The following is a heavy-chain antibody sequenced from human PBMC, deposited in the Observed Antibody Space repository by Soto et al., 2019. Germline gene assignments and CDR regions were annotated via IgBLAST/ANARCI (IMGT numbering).Heavy chain of an antibody. CDR2: IYYSGNT. Sequence: KPSETLSRTCTVSRDSITSCEPYLSWSHPSPGEDLEWIGFIYYSGNTYYNPSLKSRVSMSVDTSNNQFSLKLNSVTAADTAVYYCARDAGYCNSVSCYTYNMDVWGQGTTVTVSS. V-gene: IGHV4-30-4*01. CDR1: RDSITSCEPY. J-gene: IGHJ6*02. CDR3: ARDAGYCNSVSCYTYNMDV. D-gene: IGHD2-15*01.